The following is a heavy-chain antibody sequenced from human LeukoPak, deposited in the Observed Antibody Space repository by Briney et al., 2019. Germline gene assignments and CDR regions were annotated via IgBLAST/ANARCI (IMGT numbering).Heavy chain of an antibody. CDR2: INPNSGGT. CDR3: ARDPQEGTAMVTWELGLDY. V-gene: IGHV1-2*02. J-gene: IGHJ4*02. D-gene: IGHD5-18*01. Sequence: ASVKVSCKASGYTFTGYYMHWVRQAPGQGREWMGWINPNSGGTNYAQKFQGRVTMTRDTSISTAYMELSRLRSDDTAVYYCARDPQEGTAMVTWELGLDYWGQGTLVTVSS. CDR1: GYTFTGYY.